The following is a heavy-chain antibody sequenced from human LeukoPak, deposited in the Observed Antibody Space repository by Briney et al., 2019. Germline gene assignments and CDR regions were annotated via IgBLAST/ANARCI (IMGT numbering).Heavy chain of an antibody. CDR1: EFTFSSYA. CDR3: ARGPPELYCGGDCSHYFDY. V-gene: IGHV3-30*14. CDR2: ISYHGSNK. Sequence: GGSLRLSCAASEFTFSSYAMNWVRQAPGKGLEWVAVISYHGSNKYYAGSVKGRFTIYRVNSQNTLYLQMNSLRAEDTAVYYCARGPPELYCGGDCSHYFDYWGQGTLVTVSS. J-gene: IGHJ4*02. D-gene: IGHD2-21*02.